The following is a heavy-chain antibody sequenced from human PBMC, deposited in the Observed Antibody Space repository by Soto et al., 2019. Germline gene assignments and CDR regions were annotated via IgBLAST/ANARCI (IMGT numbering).Heavy chain of an antibody. D-gene: IGHD2-2*01. V-gene: IGHV3-23*01. Sequence: GGSLRLSCAASGFTFSSYAMSWVRQAPGKGLEWVSAISGSGGSKYYADSVKGRFTISRDNSKNTLYLQMNSLRAEDTAVYYCAKEGDIVVVPPWFDPWGQGTLVTVSS. J-gene: IGHJ5*02. CDR3: AKEGDIVVVPPWFDP. CDR1: GFTFSSYA. CDR2: ISGSGGSK.